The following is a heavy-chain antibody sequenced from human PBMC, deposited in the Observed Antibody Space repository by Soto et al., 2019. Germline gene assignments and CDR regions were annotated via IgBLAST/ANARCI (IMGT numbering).Heavy chain of an antibody. Sequence: QVQLVESGGGVVQPGRSLRLSCAASGFTFSSYAMHWVRQAPGKGLEWVAVISYDGSNKYYADSVKGRFTISRDNSKNTRYLQMNSLRAEDTAVYYCARDRYYYDSSGYHYYFDYWGQGTLVTVSS. CDR1: GFTFSSYA. J-gene: IGHJ4*02. CDR2: ISYDGSNK. CDR3: ARDRYYYDSSGYHYYFDY. D-gene: IGHD3-22*01. V-gene: IGHV3-30-3*01.